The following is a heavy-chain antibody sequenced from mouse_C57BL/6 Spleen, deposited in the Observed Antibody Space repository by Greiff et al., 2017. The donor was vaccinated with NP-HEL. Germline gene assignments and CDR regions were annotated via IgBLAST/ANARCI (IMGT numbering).Heavy chain of an antibody. CDR2: IHPNSGST. CDR3: ARGDGSSYHYAMDY. D-gene: IGHD1-1*01. CDR1: GYTFTSYW. Sequence: VQLQQPGAELVKPGASVKLSCKASGYTFTSYWMHWVKQRPGQGLEWIGMIHPNSGSTNYNEKFKSKATLTVDKSSSTAYMQLSSLTSEDSAVYYCARGDGSSYHYAMDYWGQGTSVTVSS. V-gene: IGHV1-64*01. J-gene: IGHJ4*01.